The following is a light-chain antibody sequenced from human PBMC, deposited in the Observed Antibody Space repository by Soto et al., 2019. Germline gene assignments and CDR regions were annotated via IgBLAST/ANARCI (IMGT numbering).Light chain of an antibody. CDR1: QSVSIN. CDR2: DAS. J-gene: IGKJ5*01. Sequence: EIVMTQSPATLSVSPGERATLSCRASQSVSINLAWYQQKPGQAPRLLIYDASNRTTDIPARFSGSGSGTEFTLTISSLQSEDFAVYYCQQYNNWPPITFGQGTRLEIK. CDR3: QQYNNWPPIT. V-gene: IGKV3D-15*01.